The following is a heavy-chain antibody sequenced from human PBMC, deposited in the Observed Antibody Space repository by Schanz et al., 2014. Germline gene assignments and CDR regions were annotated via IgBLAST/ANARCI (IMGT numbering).Heavy chain of an antibody. CDR1: GFTFSNYW. CDR3: ASSSYRLLSYYYAMDV. V-gene: IGHV3-11*01. CDR2: ISSRGTTI. D-gene: IGHD1-26*01. Sequence: VQLVESGGGLVKPGGSLRVSCAASGFTFSNYWMSWVRQAPGKGLECISYISSRGTTIYYADSVKGRFTISRDNAENSLYLQMSSLRAEDTAVYYCASSSYRLLSYYYAMDVWGQGTTVTVSS. J-gene: IGHJ6*02.